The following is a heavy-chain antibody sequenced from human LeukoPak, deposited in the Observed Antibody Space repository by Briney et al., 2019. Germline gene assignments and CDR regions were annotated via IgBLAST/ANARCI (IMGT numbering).Heavy chain of an antibody. V-gene: IGHV3-66*01. CDR2: VYSGGST. D-gene: IGHD3-22*01. CDR3: SREDYYFDSSGTHYFDY. Sequence: GGSLRLSCAASGFTVRSNYMIWVRQTPGQGLEWVSVVYSGGSTYYADSVKSRFTISRDDSKNMLYRQRNSLRAEDTAIYYCSREDYYFDSSGTHYFDYWGQGIQVTVSS. J-gene: IGHJ4*02. CDR1: GFTVRSNY.